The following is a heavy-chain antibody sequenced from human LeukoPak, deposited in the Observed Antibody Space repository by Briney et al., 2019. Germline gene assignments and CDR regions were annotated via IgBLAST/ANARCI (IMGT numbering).Heavy chain of an antibody. V-gene: IGHV3-48*03. CDR2: ISSSGSTI. J-gene: IGHJ3*02. CDR3: ARGTGPPNAFDI. CDR1: GFTFSSYE. Sequence: PGGSLRLSCAASGFTFSSYEMNWVRQAPGKGLEWVSYISSSGSTIYYADSVKGRFTISRDNAKNSVYLQMNSLRAEDTAVYYCARGTGPPNAFDIWGQGTMVTVSS.